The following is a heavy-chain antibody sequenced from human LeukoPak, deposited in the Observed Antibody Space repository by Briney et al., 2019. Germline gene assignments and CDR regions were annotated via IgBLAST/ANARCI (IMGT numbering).Heavy chain of an antibody. D-gene: IGHD2-15*01. J-gene: IGHJ4*02. CDR1: GGSINNIRYY. Sequence: SETLSLTCTVSGGSINNIRYYWGWVRQPPGKGLEWIGSVYYSGSTYYNPSLKSRVTISADTSKNQFSLKLTSVTAADTAVYYCTRDLARQRYCSGGSCSSDDWGQGTLVTVSS. V-gene: IGHV4-39*07. CDR3: TRDLARQRYCSGGSCSSDD. CDR2: VYYSGST.